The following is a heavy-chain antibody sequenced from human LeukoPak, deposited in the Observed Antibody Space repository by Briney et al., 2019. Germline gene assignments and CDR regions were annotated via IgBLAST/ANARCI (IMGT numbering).Heavy chain of an antibody. V-gene: IGHV1-18*01. CDR2: ISAYNGNT. D-gene: IGHD2-15*01. CDR3: ARSPIRGGYYYYYMDV. CDR1: GYTFTSYG. J-gene: IGHJ6*03. Sequence: ASVKVSCKASGYTFTSYGISWVRQAPGQGLEWMGWISAYNGNTNYAQKLQGRVTMTTDTSTSTAYMELRSLRSDDTAVYYCARSPIRGGYYYYYMDVWGKGTTVTVSS.